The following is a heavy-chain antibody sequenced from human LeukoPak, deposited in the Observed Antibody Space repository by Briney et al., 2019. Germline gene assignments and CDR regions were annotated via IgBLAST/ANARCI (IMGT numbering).Heavy chain of an antibody. CDR2: IKQDGSEK. CDR3: ARGLFTMVRGVMGY. CDR1: GFTFTTYW. Sequence: PGGSLTLSCTTSGFTFTTYWMSWVRQAPGKGLEWVANIKQDGSEKHYVDSVRGRFTISRDNAKNSLYLQMNSLRAEDTAVYYRARGLFTMVRGVMGYWGQGTLVTVSS. V-gene: IGHV3-7*01. D-gene: IGHD3-10*01. J-gene: IGHJ4*02.